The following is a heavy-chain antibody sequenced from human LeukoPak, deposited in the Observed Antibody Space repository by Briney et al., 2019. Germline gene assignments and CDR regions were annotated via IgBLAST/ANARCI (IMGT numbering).Heavy chain of an antibody. Sequence: GGSLRLSCAASGFTFDDYAMHWVRQAPGKGLEWVSLIYSGGSTYYADSVKGRFTISRDNSKNTLYLQMNSLRAEDTAVYYSARGPSGYHNTGGQGTLVTVSS. CDR3: ARGPSGYHNT. J-gene: IGHJ4*02. D-gene: IGHD5-12*01. CDR1: GFTFDDYA. V-gene: IGHV3-66*01. CDR2: IYSGGST.